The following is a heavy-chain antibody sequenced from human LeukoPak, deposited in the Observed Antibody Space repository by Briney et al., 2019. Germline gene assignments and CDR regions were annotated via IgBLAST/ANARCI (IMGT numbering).Heavy chain of an antibody. CDR1: GFTFSSYA. Sequence: GGSLRLSCAASGFTFSSYAMSWVRQAPGKGLEWVSAISGSGGSTYYADSVKGRFTISRDNSKNTLYLQMSSLRADDTAVYYCATPRGIVVVVAAPSFDFWGQGTLVTVSS. CDR3: ATPRGIVVVVAAPSFDF. D-gene: IGHD2-15*01. J-gene: IGHJ4*02. CDR2: ISGSGGST. V-gene: IGHV3-23*01.